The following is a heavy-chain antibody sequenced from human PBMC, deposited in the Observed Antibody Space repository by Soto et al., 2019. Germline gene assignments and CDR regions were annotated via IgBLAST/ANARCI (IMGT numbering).Heavy chain of an antibody. CDR3: ARHHIDHYYYGSGSYFNWFDP. Sequence: SSETLSLTCTVSGGSISSSSYYWGWIRQPPGKGLEWIGSIYYSGSTYYNPSLKSRVTISVDTSKNQFSLKLSSVTAADTAVYYCARHHIDHYYYGSGSYFNWFDPWGQGTLVTVSS. J-gene: IGHJ5*02. V-gene: IGHV4-39*01. D-gene: IGHD3-10*01. CDR1: GGSISSSSYY. CDR2: IYYSGST.